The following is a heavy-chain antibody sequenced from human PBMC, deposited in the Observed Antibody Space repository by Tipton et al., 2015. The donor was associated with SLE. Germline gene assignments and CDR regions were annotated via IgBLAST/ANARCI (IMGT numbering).Heavy chain of an antibody. J-gene: IGHJ2*01. CDR2: IYYSGST. V-gene: IGHV4-59*01. Sequence: TLSLTCTVSGGSISSYYWSWIRQPPGKGLEWIGYIYYSGSTNYNPSLKSRVTISVDTFKNQFSLKLSSVTAADTAVYYCARDYGYCSSTSCYPWYFDLWGRGTLVTVSS. CDR1: GGSISSYY. D-gene: IGHD2-2*01. CDR3: ARDYGYCSSTSCYPWYFDL.